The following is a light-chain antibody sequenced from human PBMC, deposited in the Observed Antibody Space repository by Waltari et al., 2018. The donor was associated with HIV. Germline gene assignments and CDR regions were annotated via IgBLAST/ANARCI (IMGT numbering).Light chain of an antibody. J-gene: IGKJ2*03. CDR2: SAS. CDR1: QSVSSMY. V-gene: IGKV3-20*01. Sequence: EIVLTQSPGTLSLSPGERATLSCRASQSVSSMYLAWYQQKPGQAPRLLIYSASSRAPGIPDRFSGSGSGTDFTLTISRLGPEDFAVYYCQQYGSSPDSFGQGTKLEIK. CDR3: QQYGSSPDS.